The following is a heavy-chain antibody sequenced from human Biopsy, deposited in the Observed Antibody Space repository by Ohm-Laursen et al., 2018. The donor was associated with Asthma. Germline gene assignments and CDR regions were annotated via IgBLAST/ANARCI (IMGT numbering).Heavy chain of an antibody. V-gene: IGHV3-7*01. D-gene: IGHD3-3*01. CDR1: GFTLGDYW. J-gene: IGHJ1*01. CDR2: IKHDGSEK. Sequence: SLSLSCAASGFTLGDYWMSWVGQVPGQGLEWVANIKHDGSEKNHVDSLKGRFTISRDNAKNLLFLQMNSLRAEDTAVYYCARTFHFWSPYHAEHYQLWGQGTLVTVSS. CDR3: ARTFHFWSPYHAEHYQL.